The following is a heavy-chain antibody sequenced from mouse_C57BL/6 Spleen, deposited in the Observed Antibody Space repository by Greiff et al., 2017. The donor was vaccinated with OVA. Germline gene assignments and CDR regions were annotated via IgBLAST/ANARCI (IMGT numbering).Heavy chain of an antibody. CDR2: IHPSDSDT. Sequence: QVQLQQPGAELVKPGASVKVSCKASGYTFTSYWMHWVKQRPGQGLEWIGRIHPSDSDTNSNQKFKGKATLTVDKSSSTAYIQLSSRTTEDTAVYYCAIDREVPYYFDYWGQGTTLTVSS. V-gene: IGHV1-74*01. D-gene: IGHD5-1*01. CDR3: AIDREVPYYFDY. J-gene: IGHJ2*01. CDR1: GYTFTSYW.